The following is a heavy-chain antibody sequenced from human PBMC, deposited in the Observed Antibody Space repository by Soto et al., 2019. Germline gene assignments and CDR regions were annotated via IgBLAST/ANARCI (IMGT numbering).Heavy chain of an antibody. J-gene: IGHJ6*02. D-gene: IGHD1-7*01. CDR3: SSEPWYNCNSNYGIDV. CDR2: INPSGGST. CDR1: GYTFTSYY. Sequence: ASVKVSCKASGYTFTSYYMHWVRQAPGQGLEWMGIINPSGGSTSYAQKFQGRVTMTRDTSTSTVYMELSSLRSEDTAVYYCSSEPWYNCNSNYGIDVWGQGTTVTVSS. V-gene: IGHV1-46*01.